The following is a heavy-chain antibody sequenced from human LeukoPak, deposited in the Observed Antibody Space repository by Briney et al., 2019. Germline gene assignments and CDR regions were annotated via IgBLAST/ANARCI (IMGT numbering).Heavy chain of an antibody. CDR3: ARESATSSFSFES. V-gene: IGHV3-21*01. CDR1: GFDFSSYT. Sequence: GGSLRLSCAASGFDFSSYTMNWVRQAPGKGLERVSSISASSAFIHYADSVKGRFTVSRDNAKSSLFLQMDRLSVEDTAIYYCARESATSSFSFESWGQGVLVRVSS. J-gene: IGHJ4*02. CDR2: ISASSAFI. D-gene: IGHD5-12*01.